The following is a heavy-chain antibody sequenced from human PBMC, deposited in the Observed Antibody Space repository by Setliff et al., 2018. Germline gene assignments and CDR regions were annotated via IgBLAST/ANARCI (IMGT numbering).Heavy chain of an antibody. J-gene: IGHJ5*02. V-gene: IGHV3-30*07. CDR2: ITYDGSNK. D-gene: IGHD5-18*01. CDR1: GFTFSSYN. Sequence: PGGSLRLSCAASGFTFSSYNMRWVRQAPGKGLEWVAVITYDGSNKYYADSVKGRFTISRDSSKNTLYVQMNSLRAEDTAVYYCGRGHTSMAPWGQGTLVTVSS. CDR3: GRGHTSMAP.